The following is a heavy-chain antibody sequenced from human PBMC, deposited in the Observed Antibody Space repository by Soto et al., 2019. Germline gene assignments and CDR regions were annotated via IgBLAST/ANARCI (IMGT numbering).Heavy chain of an antibody. V-gene: IGHV1-18*01. CDR1: GYTFTSYG. Sequence: ASVKVSCKASGYTFTSYGISWVRQAPGQGLEWMGWISAYNGNTNYAQKLQGRVTMTTDTSTSTAYMELRSLRSDDTAVYYCARGGVRIAETTHHYYYYMDVWGKGTTVTVSS. J-gene: IGHJ6*03. CDR2: ISAYNGNT. D-gene: IGHD3-10*01. CDR3: ARGGVRIAETTHHYYYYMDV.